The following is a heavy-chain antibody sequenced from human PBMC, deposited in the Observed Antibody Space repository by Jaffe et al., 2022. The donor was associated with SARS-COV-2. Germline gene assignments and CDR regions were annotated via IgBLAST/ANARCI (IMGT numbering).Heavy chain of an antibody. J-gene: IGHJ5*02. CDR1: GGSISSYY. CDR3: ARTRYCSSTSCYGIWPGWFDP. D-gene: IGHD2-2*01. V-gene: IGHV4-59*01. Sequence: QVQLQESGPGLVKPSETLSLTCTVSGGSISSYYWSWIRQPPGKGLEWIGYIYYSGSTNYNPSLKSRVTISVDTSKNQFSLKLSSVTAADTAVYYCARTRYCSSTSCYGIWPGWFDPWGQGTLVTVSS. CDR2: IYYSGST.